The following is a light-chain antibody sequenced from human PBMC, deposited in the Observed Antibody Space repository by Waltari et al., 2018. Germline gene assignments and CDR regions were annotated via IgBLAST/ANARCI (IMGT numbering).Light chain of an antibody. CDR2: GAS. V-gene: IGKV3-15*01. CDR1: QSISSN. Sequence: DIVMTQSPVTLSVSPGERATLSCRASQSISSNLAWYQQKPGQSPRLLIHGASTRATGIPARFSGSGSGTDFTLTISSLQSEDFAVYFCQQYNTWPTFGGGTKVEIK. J-gene: IGKJ4*01. CDR3: QQYNTWPT.